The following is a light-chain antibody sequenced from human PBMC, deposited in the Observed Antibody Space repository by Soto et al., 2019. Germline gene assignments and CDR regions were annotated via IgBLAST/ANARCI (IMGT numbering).Light chain of an antibody. CDR1: QSLYTW. CDR2: DAS. Sequence: DIQMTQSPSTLSASVGDRVTITCRASQSLYTWVAWYQQRPGKAPKLHIYDASTLESGVPSRFSGSGSGTEFSITISSLQPDDFATYSCQQYISSSPETFGHGTKVEVK. J-gene: IGKJ1*01. V-gene: IGKV1-5*01. CDR3: QQYISSSPET.